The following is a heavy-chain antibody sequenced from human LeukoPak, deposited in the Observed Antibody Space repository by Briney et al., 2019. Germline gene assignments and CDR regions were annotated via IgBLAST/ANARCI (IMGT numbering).Heavy chain of an antibody. CDR3: AKDPTHYRVWDDYDSTVLSY. J-gene: IGHJ4*02. D-gene: IGHD3-22*01. V-gene: IGHV3-30*02. CDR2: IRYDGSNK. Sequence: PGGSLRLSCAASGFTFSSYGMSWVRQAPGKGLEWAAFIRYDGSNKYYADSVKGRFTISRDNSKNTLYLQMNSLRAADTAVYYCAKDPTHYRVWDDYDSTVLSYWGQGTLVIVSS. CDR1: GFTFSSYG.